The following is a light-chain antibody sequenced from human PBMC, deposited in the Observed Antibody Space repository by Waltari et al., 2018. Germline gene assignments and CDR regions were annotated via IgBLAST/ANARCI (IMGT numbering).Light chain of an antibody. V-gene: IGLV2-23*02. CDR3: CSYAGNYIWV. CDR2: DVS. J-gene: IGLJ3*02. CDR1: SSAIGRVDI. Sequence: QSALTQPASVSVSPGQSVTISCTGASSAIGRVDIVSWYQQHPGNAPKLIICDVSKRPSGVSDRFSGSKSGDTASLTISGLQFEDEADYYCCSYAGNYIWVFGGGTRLTVL.